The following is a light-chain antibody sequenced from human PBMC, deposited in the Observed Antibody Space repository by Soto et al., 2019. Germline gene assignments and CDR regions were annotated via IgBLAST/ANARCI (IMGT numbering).Light chain of an antibody. CDR3: CSYASSSTYV. V-gene: IGLV2-23*02. CDR1: SSDVGSYNL. Sequence: QSVLTQPASVSGSPGQSITISCTGTSSDVGSYNLVSWYQQHPGKAPKVMIYEVSKRPSGVPNRFSGSKSGNTASLTISGLQAEDEADYYCCSYASSSTYVFGTGTKVTVL. CDR2: EVS. J-gene: IGLJ1*01.